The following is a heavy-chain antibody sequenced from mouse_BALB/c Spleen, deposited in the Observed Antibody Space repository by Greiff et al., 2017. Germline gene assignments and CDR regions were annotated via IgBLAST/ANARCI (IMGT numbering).Heavy chain of an antibody. CDR2: ISYSGST. CDR1: GYSITSDYA. J-gene: IGHJ3*01. V-gene: IGHV3-2*02. Sequence: DVKLQESGPGLVKPSQSLSLTCTVTGYSITSDYAWNWIRQFPGNKLEWMGYISYSGSTSYNPSLKSRISITRDTSKNQFFLQLNSVTTEDTATYYCARGLLRYWFAYWGQGTLVTVSA. CDR3: ARGLLRYWFAY. D-gene: IGHD1-1*01.